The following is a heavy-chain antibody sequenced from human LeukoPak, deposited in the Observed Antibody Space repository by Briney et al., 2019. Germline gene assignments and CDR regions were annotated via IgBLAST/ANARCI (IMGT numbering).Heavy chain of an antibody. CDR3: GRVTGYMIEDYFDY. CDR1: GFTFTNYW. V-gene: IGHV3-7*03. D-gene: IGHD3-22*01. Sequence: PGGSLRLSCAASGFTFTNYWINWVRQAPGKGLEWVANIKQDGSEVYYVDSVKGRFTISRDNAKNSLYLQMNSLRAEDTAVYYCGRVTGYMIEDYFDYWGQGTLVTVSS. J-gene: IGHJ4*02. CDR2: IKQDGSEV.